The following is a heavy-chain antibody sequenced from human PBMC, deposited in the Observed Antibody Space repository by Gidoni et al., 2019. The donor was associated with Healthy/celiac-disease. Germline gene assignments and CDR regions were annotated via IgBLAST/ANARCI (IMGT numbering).Heavy chain of an antibody. CDR3: ARMDYYDTQVDV. D-gene: IGHD3-22*01. J-gene: IGHJ6*02. Sequence: EVQLVETGGGLIQPGGSLRLSCAASGFTVSSNYMSWVRQAPGKGLEWVSVIYSGGSTYYADSVKGRFTISRDNSKNTLYLQMNSLRAEDTAVYYCARMDYYDTQVDVWGQGTTVTVSS. CDR1: GFTVSSNY. V-gene: IGHV3-53*02. CDR2: IYSGGST.